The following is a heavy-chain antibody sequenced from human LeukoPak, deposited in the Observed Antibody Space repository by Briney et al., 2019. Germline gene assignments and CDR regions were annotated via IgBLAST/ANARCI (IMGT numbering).Heavy chain of an antibody. D-gene: IGHD5-24*01. J-gene: IGHJ4*02. CDR1: GFTVSSNY. CDR3: ARESSGWLQLFDY. V-gene: IGHV3-66*01. CDR2: IYSDGST. Sequence: GGSLKLSCAASGFTVSSNYMGWVRQAPGKGLEWVPVIYSDGSTYYVDSVKGRYTISRDNSKNTVYLQMNSLRAEDTAVYYCARESSGWLQLFDYWGRGTLVSVRS.